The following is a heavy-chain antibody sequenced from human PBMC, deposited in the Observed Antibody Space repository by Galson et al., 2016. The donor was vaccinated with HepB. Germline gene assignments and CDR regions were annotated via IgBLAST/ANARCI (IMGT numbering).Heavy chain of an antibody. V-gene: IGHV3-53*01. D-gene: IGHD3-3*01. Sequence: SLRLSCAAPGFAVSSNYMSWVRQAPGKGLEWVSVIYSGGNIFYTDSVKGRFTISRDNSKTTVYLQMNSLRAEDTAVYYCARGSSFYHYWSPSRPYWFDPWGQGTLVTVSS. J-gene: IGHJ5*02. CDR1: GFAVSSNY. CDR3: ARGSSFYHYWSPSRPYWFDP. CDR2: IYSGGNI.